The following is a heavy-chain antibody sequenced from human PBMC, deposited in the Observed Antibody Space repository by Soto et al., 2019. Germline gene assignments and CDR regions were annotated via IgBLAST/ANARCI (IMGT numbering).Heavy chain of an antibody. V-gene: IGHV1-3*01. Sequence: ASVNVSCKASGYSFTSYGIHWVRQAPGQRLEWMGWINAANGDTIYSPTFQGRVTITRXXXXXXAXMXLXXXXFEXTAVDXCVRRHVSATGIDWFDPWGQGTLVTVSS. D-gene: IGHD6-13*01. J-gene: IGHJ5*02. CDR3: VRRHVSATGIDWFDP. CDR2: INAANGDT. CDR1: GYSFTSYG.